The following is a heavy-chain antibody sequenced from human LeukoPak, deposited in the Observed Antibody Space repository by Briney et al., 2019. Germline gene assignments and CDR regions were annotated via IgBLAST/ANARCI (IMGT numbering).Heavy chain of an antibody. Sequence: ASVTVSFKASGYSFTSYYIHWVRQAPGQELEWMGIINPSGGYTSYAQKFQDRVTMTRDTSTSIVYMEVSSLRSDDTAVYYCARRNYGDHLDYWGQGTLVTVSS. CDR1: GYSFTSYY. V-gene: IGHV1-46*01. CDR3: ARRNYGDHLDY. J-gene: IGHJ4*01. CDR2: INPSGGYT. D-gene: IGHD4-17*01.